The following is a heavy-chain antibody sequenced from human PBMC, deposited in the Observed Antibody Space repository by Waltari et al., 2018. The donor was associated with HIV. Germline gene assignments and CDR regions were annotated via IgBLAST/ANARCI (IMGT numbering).Heavy chain of an antibody. CDR2: LYSSGRT. CDR3: ARTAHYFDSRRHYFDF. CDR1: GDSVNSGNYM. Sequence: QVQLEESGPGLMKASETLSLTCTVWGDSVNSGNYMWSWVRQPPGKGLDWIGYLYSSGRTNYNPALKSRVTISLDTPRSQFSLKLNSVAAADTAVYYCARTAHYFDSRRHYFDFWGQGILVTVSS. J-gene: IGHJ4*02. V-gene: IGHV4-61*01. D-gene: IGHD3-9*01.